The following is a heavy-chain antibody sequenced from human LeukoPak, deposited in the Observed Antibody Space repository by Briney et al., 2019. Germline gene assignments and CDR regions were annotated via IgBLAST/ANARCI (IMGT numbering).Heavy chain of an antibody. CDR1: GYTLTELS. Sequence: SCKVSGYTLTELSMHWVRQAAGKQREWLSKISRVGWTLDYAESVKGRFTISRDNAKNLLYLQMNSLRVEDTALYYCAREYSGSSGYYGMDVWGQGTTVTVSS. CDR2: ISRVGWTL. CDR3: AREYSGSSGYYGMDV. J-gene: IGHJ6*02. D-gene: IGHD6-6*01. V-gene: IGHV3-11*04.